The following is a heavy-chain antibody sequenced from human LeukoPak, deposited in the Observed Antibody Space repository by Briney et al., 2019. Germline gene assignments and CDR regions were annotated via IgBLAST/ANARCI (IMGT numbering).Heavy chain of an antibody. CDR3: AREVSPAGTLALNWFDP. Sequence: GASVKVSCKTSGGTFRSYGLNWVRQAPGQGLEWMGGFIPILGIPKYAQNLQGRVTITADESTSTAYMELSSLRSEDTAVYYCAREVSPAGTLALNWFDPWGQGTLVTVSS. CDR1: GGTFRSYG. CDR2: FIPILGIP. J-gene: IGHJ5*02. D-gene: IGHD6-19*01. V-gene: IGHV1-69*01.